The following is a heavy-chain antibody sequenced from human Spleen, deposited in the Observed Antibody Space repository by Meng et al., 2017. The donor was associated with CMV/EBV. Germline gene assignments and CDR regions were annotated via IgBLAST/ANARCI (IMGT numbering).Heavy chain of an antibody. J-gene: IGHJ6*02. CDR1: GFTFSSYG. D-gene: IGHD2-2*01. CDR3: ANGYCSSTSCYSVDYYYGMDV. Sequence: GGSLRLSCAASGFTFSSYGMHWVRQAPGKGLEWVAFIRYDGSNKYYADSVKGRFTISRDNSKSTLYLQMNSLRAEDTAVYYCANGYCSSTSCYSVDYYYGMDVWGQGTTVTVSS. V-gene: IGHV3-30*02. CDR2: IRYDGSNK.